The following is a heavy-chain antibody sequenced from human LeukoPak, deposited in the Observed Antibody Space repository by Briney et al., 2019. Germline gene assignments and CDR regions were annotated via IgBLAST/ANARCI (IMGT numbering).Heavy chain of an antibody. CDR3: AKATGTLSN. CDR1: GFTFSSYA. CDR2: ISNSDDNT. J-gene: IGHJ4*02. D-gene: IGHD1-1*01. V-gene: IGHV3-23*01. Sequence: GGSLRLPCAVSGFTFSSYAMSWVRQAPGKGLEWVSTISNSDDNTYYADSVKGRFTISRDSSKNTLYLQMNSLTAEDTAIYYCAKATGTLSNWGQGTLVTVSS.